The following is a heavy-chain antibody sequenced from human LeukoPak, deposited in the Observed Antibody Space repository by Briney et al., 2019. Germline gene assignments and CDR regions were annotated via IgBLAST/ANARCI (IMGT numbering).Heavy chain of an antibody. CDR3: ATEVAAGGPQDY. V-gene: IGHV3-30-3*01. Sequence: PGGSLRLSCAASGFTFSSYAMHWVRQAPGKGLEWVAVISYDGSNKYYADSVKGRFTISRDNSKNTLYLQMNSLRAEDTAVYYCATEVAAGGPQDYWGQGTLVTVST. J-gene: IGHJ4*02. CDR2: ISYDGSNK. CDR1: GFTFSSYA. D-gene: IGHD6-13*01.